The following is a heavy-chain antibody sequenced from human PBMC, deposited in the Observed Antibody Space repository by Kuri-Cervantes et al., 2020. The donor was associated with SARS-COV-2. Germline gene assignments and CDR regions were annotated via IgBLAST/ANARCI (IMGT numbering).Heavy chain of an antibody. J-gene: IGHJ3*01. CDR2: IIPIFGIA. Sequence: SVKVSCKASGYTFTGYYMHWVRQAPGQGLEWMGGIIPIFGIANYAQKFQGRVTITADKSTSTAYMELSSLRSEDTAVYYCARAFKGYYDSSGYYPGAFDVWGQGTMVTVS. CDR3: ARAFKGYYDSSGYYPGAFDV. V-gene: IGHV1-69*10. D-gene: IGHD3-22*01. CDR1: GYTFTGYY.